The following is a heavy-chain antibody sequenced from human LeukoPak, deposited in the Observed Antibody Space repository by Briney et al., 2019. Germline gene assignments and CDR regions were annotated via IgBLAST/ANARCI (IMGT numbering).Heavy chain of an antibody. CDR2: ISYDGSNK. J-gene: IGHJ4*02. CDR3: AKAKSKLGYCSGGSCPQGY. Sequence: GGPLRLSCAASGFTFSSYAMSWVRQAPGKGLEWVAVISYDGSNKYYADSVKGRFTISRDNSKNTLYLQMNSLRAEDTAVYYCAKAKSKLGYCSGGSCPQGYWGQGTLVTVSS. V-gene: IGHV3-30*18. CDR1: GFTFSSYA. D-gene: IGHD2-15*01.